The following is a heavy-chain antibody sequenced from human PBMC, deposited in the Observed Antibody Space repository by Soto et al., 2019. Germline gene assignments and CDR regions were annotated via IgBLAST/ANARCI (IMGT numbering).Heavy chain of an antibody. V-gene: IGHV1-69*06. CDR1: GGTFRSYV. J-gene: IGHJ5*02. Sequence: QVQLVQSGAEVKKPGSSVKVSCKASGGTFRSYVVRWVRQAPGQGLEWVGGIIPIFGTANYAQKFQGRVTITADKSTSTVYMELSSLRSDDTAVYYCASGEHNWFDPWGQGTLVTVSS. CDR3: ASGEHNWFDP. D-gene: IGHD1-26*01. CDR2: IIPIFGTA.